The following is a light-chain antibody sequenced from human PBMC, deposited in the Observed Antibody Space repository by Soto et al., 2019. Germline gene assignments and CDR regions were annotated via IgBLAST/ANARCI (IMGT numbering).Light chain of an antibody. CDR1: SNDFGTYYF. CDR3: CSHAGSFSWV. V-gene: IGLV2-23*01. CDR2: DGT. J-gene: IGLJ3*02. Sequence: QSALTQPASVSGSPGQSITISCTRTSNDFGTYYFVSWYQQHPDKAPKLIIYDGTERPSGVSNRFSGSKSGNTASLTISGLQVEDEADYYCCSHAGSFSWVFGGGTQLTVL.